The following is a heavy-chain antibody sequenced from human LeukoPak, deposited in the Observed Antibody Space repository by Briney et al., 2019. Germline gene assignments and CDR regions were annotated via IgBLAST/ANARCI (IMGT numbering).Heavy chain of an antibody. CDR1: GFTFSSYG. V-gene: IGHV3-33*01. Sequence: PGGSLRLSCAASGFTFSSYGMHWVRQAPGKGLEWVAVIWYDGSNKYYADSVKGRFTISRDNSKNTLYLQMNSLRAEDTAVYYCARDPCGYCSGGSCYSCSGMDVWGQGTTVTVSS. CDR2: IWYDGSNK. CDR3: ARDPCGYCSGGSCYSCSGMDV. D-gene: IGHD2-15*01. J-gene: IGHJ6*02.